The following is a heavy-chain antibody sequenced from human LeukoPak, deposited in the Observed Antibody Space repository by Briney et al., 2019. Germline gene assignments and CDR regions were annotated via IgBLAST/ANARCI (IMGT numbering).Heavy chain of an antibody. Sequence: GGSLRLSCAASGFTFSNYWMHWVRQAPGKGLVWVSGITPDGSSTRYVDSVKGRFTISRDNAKNTLYLQMNSLRTEDTAVYYCARGVVVNATSGNDYWGQGTLVTVSS. CDR2: ITPDGSST. CDR3: ARGVVVNATSGNDY. CDR1: GFTFSNYW. J-gene: IGHJ4*02. V-gene: IGHV3-74*01. D-gene: IGHD3-16*02.